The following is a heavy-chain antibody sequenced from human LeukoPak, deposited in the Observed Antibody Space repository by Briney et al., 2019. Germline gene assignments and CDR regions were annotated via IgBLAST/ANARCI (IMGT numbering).Heavy chain of an antibody. CDR3: ARDGNFDY. D-gene: IGHD1-26*01. J-gene: IGHJ4*02. Sequence: ASVKVSCKASGYTFTDYYMHWVRQAPGQGLEWIGWINPNSGGTNFAQKFQGRVTLTRDTSISTAYMELSRLRSDDTAVYYCARDGNFDYWGQGTLVTVSS. CDR2: INPNSGGT. V-gene: IGHV1-2*02. CDR1: GYTFTDYY.